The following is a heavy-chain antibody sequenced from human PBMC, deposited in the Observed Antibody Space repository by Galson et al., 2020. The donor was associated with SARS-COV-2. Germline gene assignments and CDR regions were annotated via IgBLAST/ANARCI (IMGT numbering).Heavy chain of an antibody. CDR2: ISYDVVTG. Sequence: GESLKISCAASGFTFRTYAMHWVRQAPGKGLEWVAVISYDVVTGLYADSVKGRFTISRDESKDILYLHMNSLKTDDTAVYYCARDGLPFDYWGQGTLVTVSS. CDR1: GFTFRTYA. J-gene: IGHJ4*02. D-gene: IGHD2-15*01. V-gene: IGHV3-30*04. CDR3: ARDGLPFDY.